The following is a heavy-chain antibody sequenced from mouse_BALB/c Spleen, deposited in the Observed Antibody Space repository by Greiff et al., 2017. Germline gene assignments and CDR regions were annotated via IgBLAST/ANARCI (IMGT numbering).Heavy chain of an antibody. CDR2: INPNNGGT. D-gene: IGHD4-1*01. V-gene: IGHV1-18*01. J-gene: IGHJ3*01. CDR1: GYTFTDYN. Sequence: EVQLVESGPELVKPGASVKIPCKASGYTFTDYNMDWVKQSHGKSLEWIGDINPNNGGTIYNQKFKGKATLTVDKSSSTAYMELRSLTSEDTAVYYCARMGGTGGFAYWGQGTLVTVSA. CDR3: ARMGGTGGFAY.